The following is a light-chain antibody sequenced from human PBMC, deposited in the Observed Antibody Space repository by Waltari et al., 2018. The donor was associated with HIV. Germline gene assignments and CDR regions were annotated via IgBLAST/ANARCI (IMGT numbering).Light chain of an antibody. Sequence: SYVLTQPPSVSVAPGKTATITCGGNHIGSKTVHWCQQKPGEAPVLVIYNDSDRPSGIPERFSGSNSGNTATLTITSVEAGDEADYYCQVWDSSSDHVVFGGGTKLTVL. CDR1: HIGSKT. CDR3: QVWDSSSDHVV. V-gene: IGLV3-21*04. CDR2: NDS. J-gene: IGLJ2*01.